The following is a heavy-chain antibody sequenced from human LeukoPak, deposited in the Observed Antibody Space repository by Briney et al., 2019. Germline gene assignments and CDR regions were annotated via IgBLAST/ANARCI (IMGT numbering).Heavy chain of an antibody. D-gene: IGHD1-26*01. CDR2: ISSSSSYI. V-gene: IGHV3-21*01. CDR3: ARSARIVGATTSVDY. CDR1: GFTFSSYS. Sequence: PGGSLRLSCAASGFTFSSYSMNWVRQAPGKGLEWVSSISSSSSYIYYADSVKGRFTISRDNAKNSLYLQMNSLSAEDTAVYYCARSARIVGATTSVDYWGQGTLVTVSS. J-gene: IGHJ4*02.